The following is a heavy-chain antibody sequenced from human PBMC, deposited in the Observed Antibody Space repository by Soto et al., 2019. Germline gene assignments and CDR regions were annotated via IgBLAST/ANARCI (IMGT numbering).Heavy chain of an antibody. D-gene: IGHD6-6*01. V-gene: IGHV3-48*01. CDR2: ISSSSSTI. CDR1: GFTFSSYS. J-gene: IGHJ6*02. CDR3: ARDIGPRSIAAMDV. Sequence: GGSLRLSCAASGFTFSSYSMNWVRQAPGKGLEWVSYISSSSSTIYYADSVKGRFTISRDNSKNTLYLQMNSLRAEDTAVYYCARDIGPRSIAAMDVWGQGTTVTVSS.